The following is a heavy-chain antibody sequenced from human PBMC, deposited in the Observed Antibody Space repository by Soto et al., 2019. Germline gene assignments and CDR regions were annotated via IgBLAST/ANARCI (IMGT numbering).Heavy chain of an antibody. V-gene: IGHV1-8*01. CDR1: GYTFTTYD. CDR2: MSPHNGNT. CDR3: ARRKERSGPHYFDY. Sequence: QVQLVQSGAEVKKPGASVKVSCKASGYTFTTYDIHWVRRAPGQGLEWMGWMSPHNGNTGFAQKFRDRVTIARNTSISTAYMELSGLRSEDTAVYYCARRKERSGPHYFDYWGQGNLVNVSS. J-gene: IGHJ4*02. D-gene: IGHD6-25*01.